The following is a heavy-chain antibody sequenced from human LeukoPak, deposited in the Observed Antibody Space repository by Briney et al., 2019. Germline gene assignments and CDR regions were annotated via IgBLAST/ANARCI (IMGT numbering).Heavy chain of an antibody. V-gene: IGHV4-34*01. CDR1: GGSFSGYY. J-gene: IGHJ4*02. D-gene: IGHD3-22*01. CDR3: ARAFGYYDSSGYPYFDY. CDR2: INHSGST. Sequence: SETLSLACAAYGGSFSGYYWSWIRQPPGKGLEWIGEINHSGSTNYNPSLKSRVTISVDTAKNQFSLKLSPVTAADTAVYYCARAFGYYDSSGYPYFDYWGQGTLVTVSS.